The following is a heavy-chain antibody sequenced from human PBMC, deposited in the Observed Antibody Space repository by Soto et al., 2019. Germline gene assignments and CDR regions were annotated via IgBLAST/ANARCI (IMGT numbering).Heavy chain of an antibody. J-gene: IGHJ4*02. V-gene: IGHV3-74*01. CDR3: AKENGYSSSWFEFDY. Sequence: GGSLRLSCAASGFTFSSYWMHWVRQAPGKGLVWVSRIKSDGSSTSYADSVKGRFTISRDNAKNTLYLQMNSLRAEDTAVYYCAKENGYSSSWFEFDYWGQGTLVTVSS. CDR2: IKSDGSST. CDR1: GFTFSSYW. D-gene: IGHD6-13*01.